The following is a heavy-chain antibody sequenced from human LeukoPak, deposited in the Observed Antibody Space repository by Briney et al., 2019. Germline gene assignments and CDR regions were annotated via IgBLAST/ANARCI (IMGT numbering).Heavy chain of an antibody. CDR2: TYYSGST. D-gene: IGHD2-15*01. CDR1: GGSISSGGYY. Sequence: SQTLSLTCTVSGGSISSGGYYWSWIRQHPGKGLEWIGYTYYSGSTYYNPSLKSRVTISVDTSKNQFSLKLSSVTAADTAVYYCARGGGYCSGGSCYSIWYFDLWGRGTLVTVSS. J-gene: IGHJ2*01. V-gene: IGHV4-31*03. CDR3: ARGGGYCSGGSCYSIWYFDL.